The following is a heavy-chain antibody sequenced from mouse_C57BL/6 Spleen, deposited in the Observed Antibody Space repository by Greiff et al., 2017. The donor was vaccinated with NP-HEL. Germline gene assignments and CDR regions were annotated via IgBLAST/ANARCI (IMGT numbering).Heavy chain of an antibody. CDR3: ARHNDYDVDYAMDY. D-gene: IGHD2-4*01. Sequence: EVKLMESGGGLVKPGGSLKLSCAASGFTFSSYTMSWVRQTPEKRLEWVATISGGGGNTYYPDSVKGRFTISRDNAKNTLYLQMSSLRSEDTALYYCARHNDYDVDYAMDYWGQGTSVTVSS. J-gene: IGHJ4*01. V-gene: IGHV5-9*01. CDR1: GFTFSSYT. CDR2: ISGGGGNT.